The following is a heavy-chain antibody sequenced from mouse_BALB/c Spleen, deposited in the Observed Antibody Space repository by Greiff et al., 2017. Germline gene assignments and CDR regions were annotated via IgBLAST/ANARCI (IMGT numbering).Heavy chain of an antibody. CDR1: GYAFSSYW. V-gene: IGHV1-80*01. CDR3: ARSDYYRYDGDFYAMDY. D-gene: IGHD2-14*01. CDR2: IYPGDGDT. Sequence: VMLVESGAELVRPGSSVKISCKASGYAFSSYWMNWVKQRPGQGLEWIGQIYPGDGDTNYNGKFKGKATLTADKSSSTAYMQLSSLTSEDSAVYFCARSDYYRYDGDFYAMDYWGQGTSVTVSS. J-gene: IGHJ4*01.